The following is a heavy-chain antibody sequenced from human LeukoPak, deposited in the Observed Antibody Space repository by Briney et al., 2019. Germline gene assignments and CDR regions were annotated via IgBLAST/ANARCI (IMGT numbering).Heavy chain of an antibody. V-gene: IGHV4-4*07. CDR1: GGSISSYY. J-gene: IGHJ4*02. D-gene: IGHD6-6*01. CDR2: IDTSENT. CDR3: ASYSSSSGYFFDC. Sequence: PSETLSLTCTVSGGSISSYYWSWIRQPAGKGLEWIGRIDTSENTNYNPSLKSRITVSVDTSKNQVSLKLSSVTAADTAVYYCASYSSSSGYFFDCWGQGTLVTVSS.